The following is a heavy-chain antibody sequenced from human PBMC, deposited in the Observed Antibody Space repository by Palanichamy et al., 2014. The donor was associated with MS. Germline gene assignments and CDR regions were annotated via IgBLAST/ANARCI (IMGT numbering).Heavy chain of an antibody. CDR1: GFTFSSYG. V-gene: IGHV3-30*02. Sequence: QVQLVESGGGVVQPGGSLRLSCAASGFTFSSYGMHWVRQAPGKGLEWVAFIRYDGSNKYYADSVKGRFTISRDNSKNTLYLQMNSLRAEDTAVYYCAKDGYYGDYLYYFDYWGQGTLVTVSS. J-gene: IGHJ4*02. D-gene: IGHD4-17*01. CDR3: AKDGYYGDYLYYFDY. CDR2: IRYDGSNK.